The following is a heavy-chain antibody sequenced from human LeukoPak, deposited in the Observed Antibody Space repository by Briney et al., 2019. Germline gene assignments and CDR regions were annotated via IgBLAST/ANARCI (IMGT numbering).Heavy chain of an antibody. CDR1: GASISHYY. Sequence: SETLSLTCTVSGASISHYYWSWIRQTPEKGLEWMGHIHTSGGSSPYPSLKSRLTMSIETSRNQFSLKLTSVTAADTAVYFCARLGSYHDFWGQGALVTVSS. J-gene: IGHJ4*02. CDR3: ARLGSYHDF. D-gene: IGHD1-26*01. CDR2: IHTSGGS. V-gene: IGHV4-4*09.